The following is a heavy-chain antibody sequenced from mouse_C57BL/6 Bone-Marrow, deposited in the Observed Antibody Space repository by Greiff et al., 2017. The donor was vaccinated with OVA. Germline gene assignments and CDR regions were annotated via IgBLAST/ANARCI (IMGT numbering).Heavy chain of an antibody. CDR2: ISYSGST. CDR1: GYSITSYY. Sequence: DVMLVESGPGLAKPSQTLSLTCSVTGYSITSYYWNWIRKFPGNKLEYMGYISYSGSTYYNPSLKSRISITRDTSKNQYYLQLNSVTTEDTATYYCARSDSNRAWFAYWGQGTLVTVSA. V-gene: IGHV3-8*01. J-gene: IGHJ3*01. D-gene: IGHD2-5*01. CDR3: ARSDSNRAWFAY.